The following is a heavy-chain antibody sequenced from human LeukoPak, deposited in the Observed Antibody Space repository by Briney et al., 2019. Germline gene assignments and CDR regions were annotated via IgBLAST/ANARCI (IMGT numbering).Heavy chain of an antibody. CDR1: GGSISSYY. D-gene: IGHD5-24*01. J-gene: IGHJ4*02. V-gene: IGHV4-59*06. Sequence: PSGTLSLTCTVSGGSISSYYWSWIRQPPGKGLEWIGYIYYSGSTYYNPSLKSRVTISVDTSKNHFSLKLSSVTAADTAVYYCARNRDGYNSFDYWGQGTLVTVSS. CDR3: ARNRDGYNSFDY. CDR2: IYYSGST.